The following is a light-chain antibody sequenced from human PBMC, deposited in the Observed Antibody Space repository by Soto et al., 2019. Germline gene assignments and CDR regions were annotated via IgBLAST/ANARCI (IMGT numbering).Light chain of an antibody. Sequence: QSALTQPASVSGSPGQPITISCTGASTDLESHNLVSWYQQHPGESPKLVIYEATKRHSGVSTRFSGSKSGNTASLTISGLQPEDEAHYHCYSYATATLLFGGGTKLTVL. J-gene: IGLJ2*01. CDR2: EAT. V-gene: IGLV2-23*01. CDR3: YSYATATLL. CDR1: STDLESHNL.